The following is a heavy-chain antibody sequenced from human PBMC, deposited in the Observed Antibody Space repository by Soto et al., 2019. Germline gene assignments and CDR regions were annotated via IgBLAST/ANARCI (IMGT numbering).Heavy chain of an antibody. J-gene: IGHJ5*02. D-gene: IGHD3-22*01. V-gene: IGHV6-1*01. CDR3: ARGVLYYYDSSGYPHWFDP. CDR1: GDIVSGNSAA. CDR2: TYYRSKWYN. Sequence: PSQPLSLTCALSGDIVSGNSAAWNLIRQSPSRCLEWLGRTYYRSKWYNDYAVSAKSRITVTPDTSKNQFSLHLNSVTPEDTAVYYCARGVLYYYDSSGYPHWFDPWGQGTLVTVPQ.